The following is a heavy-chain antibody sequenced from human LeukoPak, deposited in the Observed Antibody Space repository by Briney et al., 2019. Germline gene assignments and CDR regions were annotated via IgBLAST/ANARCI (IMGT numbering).Heavy chain of an antibody. CDR2: ISYDGSNK. CDR1: GFTFGSYG. Sequence: GRSLRLSCAASGFTFGSYGMHWVRQAPGKGLEWVAVISYDGSNKYYADSVKGRFTISRDNSKNTVYLQMNSQRAEDTVVYYCAKAWYYDGSGSYYNPPLDGMDVWGQGTTVTVSS. V-gene: IGHV3-30*18. D-gene: IGHD3-10*01. J-gene: IGHJ6*02. CDR3: AKAWYYDGSGSYYNPPLDGMDV.